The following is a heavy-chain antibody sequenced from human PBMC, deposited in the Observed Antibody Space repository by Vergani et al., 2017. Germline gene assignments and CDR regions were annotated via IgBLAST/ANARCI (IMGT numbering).Heavy chain of an antibody. CDR1: GFTFSSYS. D-gene: IGHD3-9*01. CDR3: ARGYILTGYYTFDY. Sequence: EVQLVESGGGLVQPGGSLRLSCAASGFTFSSYSMNWVRQAPGKGLEWVSVIYSGGSTYYADSVKGRFTISRDNSKNTLYLQMNSLRAEDTAVYYCARGYILTGYYTFDYWGQGTLVTVSS. V-gene: IGHV3-66*02. CDR2: IYSGGST. J-gene: IGHJ4*02.